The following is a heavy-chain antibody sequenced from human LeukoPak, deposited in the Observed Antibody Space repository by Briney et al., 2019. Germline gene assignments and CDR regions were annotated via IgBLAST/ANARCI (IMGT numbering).Heavy chain of an antibody. J-gene: IGHJ4*02. CDR2: IYHSGST. Sequence: PSETLSLTCTVSGGSISSSSYYWGWIRQPPGKGLEWIGYIYHSGSTYYNPSLKSRVTISVDRSKNQFSLKLSSVTAADTAVYYCARGKALFDYWGQGTLVTVSS. V-gene: IGHV4-30-2*01. CDR3: ARGKALFDY. CDR1: GGSISSSSYY.